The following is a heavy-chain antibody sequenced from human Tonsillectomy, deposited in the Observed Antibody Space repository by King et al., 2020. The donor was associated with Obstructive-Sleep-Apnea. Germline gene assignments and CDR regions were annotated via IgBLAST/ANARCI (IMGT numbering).Heavy chain of an antibody. V-gene: IGHV6-1*01. Sequence: VKLQQSGPGLVKPSQTLSLTCAISGDSVSGNSAAWTWIRQSPSRGLEWLGRTFYRSKWYNDYAVSVKSRITIIPDTSRNQFSLHLKSVTPEDTAVYYCAREDTALITGIAYGMDVWGQGTMVTVSS. J-gene: IGHJ6*02. D-gene: IGHD5-18*01. CDR2: TFYRSKWYN. CDR1: GDSVSGNSAA. CDR3: AREDTALITGIAYGMDV.